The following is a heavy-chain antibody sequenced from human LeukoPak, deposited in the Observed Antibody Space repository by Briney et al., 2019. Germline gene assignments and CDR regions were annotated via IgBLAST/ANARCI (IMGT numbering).Heavy chain of an antibody. V-gene: IGHV1-2*02. CDR2: INPNSGGT. CDR3: ARTPWGIAAAGTYYYYYYMDV. J-gene: IGHJ6*03. CDR1: GYTFTGYY. D-gene: IGHD6-13*01. Sequence: ASVKVSCKASGYTFTGYYMHWVRQAPGQGLEWMGWINPNSGGTNYAQKFQGRVTMTRDTSISTAYMELSRLRSDDTAVYYCARTPWGIAAAGTYYYYYYMDVWGKGTTVTVSS.